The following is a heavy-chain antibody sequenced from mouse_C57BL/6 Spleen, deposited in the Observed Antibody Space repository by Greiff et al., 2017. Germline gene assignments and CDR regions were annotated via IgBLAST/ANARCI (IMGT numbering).Heavy chain of an antibody. CDR2: IYPGSGST. D-gene: IGHD2-1*01. CDR1: GYTFTSYW. J-gene: IGHJ2*01. V-gene: IGHV1-55*01. CDR3: ARSDGNYAYFDY. Sequence: VQLQQPGAELVKPGASVKMSCKASGYTFTSYWITWVKQRPGQGLEWIGDIYPGSGSTNYNEKFKSKATLTLDTSSSTAYMQLSSLTSEDSAVYYCARSDGNYAYFDYWGQGTTLTVSS.